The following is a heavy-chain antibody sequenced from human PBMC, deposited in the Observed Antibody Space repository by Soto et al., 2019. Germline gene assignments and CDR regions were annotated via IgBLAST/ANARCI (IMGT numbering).Heavy chain of an antibody. Sequence: QVQLVQSGAEVKKPGASVKVSCKASGYIFTSYAMHWVRQAPGQRLEWMGWINAGKGNTKYSQKFQGRVTITRDTSASTAYMELSTLRSEDTDVYYCARSAPPIDCWGQGSLVTVSS. CDR1: GYIFTSYA. CDR2: INAGKGNT. CDR3: ARSAPPIDC. V-gene: IGHV1-3*01. J-gene: IGHJ4*02.